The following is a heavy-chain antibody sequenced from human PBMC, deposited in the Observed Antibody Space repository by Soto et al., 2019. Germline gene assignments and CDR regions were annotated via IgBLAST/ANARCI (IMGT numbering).Heavy chain of an antibody. CDR2: IYYSGST. J-gene: IGHJ5*02. V-gene: IGHV4-39*01. CDR1: GGSISSSSYY. Sequence: SETLSLTCTVSGGSISSSSYYWGWIRQPPGKGLEWIGSIYYSGSTYYNPSLKSRVTISVDTSKNQFSLKLSSVTAADTAVYYCARAGGLRGNWFDPWGQGTLVTVSS. CDR3: ARAGGLRGNWFDP. D-gene: IGHD4-17*01.